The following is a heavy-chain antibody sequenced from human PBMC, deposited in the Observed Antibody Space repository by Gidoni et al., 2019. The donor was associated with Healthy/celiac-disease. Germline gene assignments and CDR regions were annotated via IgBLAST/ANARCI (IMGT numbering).Heavy chain of an antibody. CDR2: ISGSGGST. J-gene: IGHJ3*02. Sequence: EVQLLESGGGVVQQGGSLRIAWADSGFSFSSYAMSWVRQDQGKGLEWVSAISGSGGSTYYADSVKGRFTISRDNSKNTLYLQMNSLRAEDTAVYYCAIRAAFDIWGQGTMVTVSS. CDR1: GFSFSSYA. CDR3: AIRAAFDI. V-gene: IGHV3-23*01.